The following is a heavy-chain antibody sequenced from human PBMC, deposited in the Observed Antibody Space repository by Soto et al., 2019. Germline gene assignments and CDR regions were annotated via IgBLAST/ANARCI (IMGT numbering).Heavy chain of an antibody. CDR1: GFTFSSYE. D-gene: IGHD6-13*01. CDR2: ISSSGSTI. Sequence: GGSLRLSCAGSGFTFSSYEMNWVRQAPGKGLEWVSYISSSGSTIYYADSVKGRFTISRDNAKNSLYLQMNSLRAEDTAVYYCARDSSSPELFDYWGQGTLVTVSS. CDR3: ARDSSSPELFDY. J-gene: IGHJ4*02. V-gene: IGHV3-48*03.